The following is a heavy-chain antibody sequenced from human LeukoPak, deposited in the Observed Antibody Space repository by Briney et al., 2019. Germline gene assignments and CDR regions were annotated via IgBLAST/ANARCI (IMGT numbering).Heavy chain of an antibody. V-gene: IGHV1-2*02. CDR3: ARKGRIYGDYDY. CDR1: GYNFLDYY. D-gene: IGHD4-17*01. Sequence: GASVKVSCKASGYNFLDYYIHWVRQAPGQGLEWIAFINPNSGGTHYAQEFQGRVTVTRDTSIHTVYMEMIRLRFDDTAVYYCARKGRIYGDYDYWGRGTLVTVSS. J-gene: IGHJ4*02. CDR2: INPNSGGT.